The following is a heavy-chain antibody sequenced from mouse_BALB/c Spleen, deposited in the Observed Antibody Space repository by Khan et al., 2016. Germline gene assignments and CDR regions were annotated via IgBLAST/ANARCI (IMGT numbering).Heavy chain of an antibody. CDR2: ISTYYGDA. D-gene: IGHD1-2*01. Sequence: VQLQESGAELVRPGVSVKISCKGSGYTFTDYAMHWVKQSHAKSLEWIGVISTYYGDASYNQKFKGKATMTVDKSSSTAYMERARLTSEDSAIYYCARNGYVYYAMDYWGQGTSVTVSS. V-gene: IGHV1S137*01. CDR3: ARNGYVYYAMDY. J-gene: IGHJ4*01. CDR1: GYTFTDYA.